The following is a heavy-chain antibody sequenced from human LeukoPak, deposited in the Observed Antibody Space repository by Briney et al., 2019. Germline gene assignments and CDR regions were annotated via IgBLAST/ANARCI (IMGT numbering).Heavy chain of an antibody. V-gene: IGHV4-39*01. CDR2: IYYSGST. Sequence: EPSETLSLTCTVSGGSISSSSYYWGWIRQPPGKGLEWIGSIYYSGSTYYNPSLKSRVTISVDTSKNQFSLKLSSVTAADTAVYYCARTATHDYGVQLSLFDYWGQGTLVTVSS. D-gene: IGHD4-17*01. CDR3: ARTATHDYGVQLSLFDY. J-gene: IGHJ4*02. CDR1: GGSISSSSYY.